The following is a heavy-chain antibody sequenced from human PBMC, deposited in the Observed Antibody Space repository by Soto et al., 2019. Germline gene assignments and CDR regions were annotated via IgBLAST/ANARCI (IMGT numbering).Heavy chain of an antibody. Sequence: QVQLVQSGAEVKKPGSSVKVSCKASGGTFSSYTISWVRQAPGQGLEWMGRIIPILGIANYAQKFEGRVKITADKYTSTAYMELSSLRSEDTAVYYCAHGRVRGENWFDPWGQGTLVTVSS. CDR3: AHGRVRGENWFDP. CDR1: GGTFSSYT. CDR2: IIPILGIA. D-gene: IGHD3-10*01. J-gene: IGHJ5*02. V-gene: IGHV1-69*02.